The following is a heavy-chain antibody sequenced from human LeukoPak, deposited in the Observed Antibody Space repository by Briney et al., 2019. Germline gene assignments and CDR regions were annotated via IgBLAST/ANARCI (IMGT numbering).Heavy chain of an antibody. J-gene: IGHJ4*02. Sequence: GGSLRLSCAASGFTFSNYWMTWVRQAPGKGLEWVAHINQDGSEEHYMDSVKARFPISRDNAKNSLSLQMNSLRAEDTAAYYCVRDGGVSGYDLLDYWGQGTLVTVSS. V-gene: IGHV3-7*01. CDR1: GFTFSNYW. D-gene: IGHD5-12*01. CDR3: VRDGGVSGYDLLDY. CDR2: INQDGSEE.